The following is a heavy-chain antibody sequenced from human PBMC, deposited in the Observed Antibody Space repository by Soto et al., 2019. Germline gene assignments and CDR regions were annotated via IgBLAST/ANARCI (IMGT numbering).Heavy chain of an antibody. CDR1: GYTFTGYY. CDR3: ARDLRPGFYDSSGYYSPSYYYYGMDV. V-gene: IGHV1-2*04. D-gene: IGHD3-22*01. CDR2: INPNSGGT. J-gene: IGHJ6*02. Sequence: QVQLVQSRAEVKKPGASVKVSCKASGYTFTGYYMHWVRQAPGQGLEWMGWINPNSGGTNYAQKFQGWVTMTRETSISTAYMELSRLRSDDTAVYYCARDLRPGFYDSSGYYSPSYYYYGMDVWGQGTTVTVSS.